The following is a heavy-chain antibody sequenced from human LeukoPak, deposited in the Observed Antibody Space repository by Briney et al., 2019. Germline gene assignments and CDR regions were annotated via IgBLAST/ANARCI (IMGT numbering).Heavy chain of an antibody. CDR2: ISSSGSNI. CDR1: VFTFSDYY. V-gene: IGHV3-11*01. D-gene: IGHD1-26*01. Sequence: GGALRLSCAASVFTFSDYYMNWIRQAPGKGLEWVSYISSSGSNIHYADSVKGRFTISEDNAKNSLYLQMNRLRAEDTAVYYCARAGYSGSYYPFDYWGQGTLVTVSS. CDR3: ARAGYSGSYYPFDY. J-gene: IGHJ4*02.